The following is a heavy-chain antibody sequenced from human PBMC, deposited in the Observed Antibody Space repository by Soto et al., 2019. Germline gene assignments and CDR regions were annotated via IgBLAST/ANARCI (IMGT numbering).Heavy chain of an antibody. V-gene: IGHV1-46*03. CDR1: GYTFASYA. Sequence: ASVKVSCKASGYTFASYAISWMRQAPGQGLEWMGIINPSGGSTSYAQKFQGRVTMTRDTSTSTVYMELSSLRSEDTAVYYCACGTTAYGMDVWGRGTTVTVSS. CDR2: INPSGGST. J-gene: IGHJ6*02. D-gene: IGHD1-1*01. CDR3: ACGTTAYGMDV.